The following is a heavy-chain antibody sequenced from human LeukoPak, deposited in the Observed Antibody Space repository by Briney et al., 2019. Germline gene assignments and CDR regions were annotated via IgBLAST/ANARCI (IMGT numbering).Heavy chain of an antibody. Sequence: PGGSLRLSCAASGFTFDDYGMSWVRQAPGKGLEWVSGINWNGGSTGYADSVKGRFTISRDNAKNSLYLQMNSLRAEDTALYYCARDLGIAAAGTSYFDYWGQGTLVTVSS. CDR2: INWNGGST. D-gene: IGHD6-13*01. V-gene: IGHV3-20*04. J-gene: IGHJ4*02. CDR3: ARDLGIAAAGTSYFDY. CDR1: GFTFDDYG.